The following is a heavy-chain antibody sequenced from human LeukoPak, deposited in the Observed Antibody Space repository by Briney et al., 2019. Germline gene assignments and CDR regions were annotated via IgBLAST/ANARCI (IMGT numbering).Heavy chain of an antibody. Sequence: PGGSLRLSCVASGFTFDDYSLNWVRQAPGKGLEWVAAISSSSDYIYYADSMRGRFTISRDNAKNSLYLQMHSLRVEDTALYYCARDRVPRATRGTFDCWGQGTPVIVSS. CDR3: ARDRVPRATRGTFDC. J-gene: IGHJ4*02. V-gene: IGHV3-21*01. CDR1: GFTFDDYS. D-gene: IGHD1-26*01. CDR2: ISSSSDYI.